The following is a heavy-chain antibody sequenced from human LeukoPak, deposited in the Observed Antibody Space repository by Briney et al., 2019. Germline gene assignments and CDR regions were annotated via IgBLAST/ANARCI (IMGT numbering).Heavy chain of an antibody. CDR3: ARARLYYDSSGYSTGGYYYMDV. D-gene: IGHD3-22*01. V-gene: IGHV4-4*07. CDR2: IYTSGST. CDR1: GGSISSYY. Sequence: SETLSLTCTVSGGSISSYYWSWIRQPAGKGLEWIGRIYTSGSTNYNPSLKSRVTMSVDTSKNQFSLKLSSVTAADTAVYYCARARLYYDSSGYSTGGYYYMDVWGKGTTVTVSS. J-gene: IGHJ6*03.